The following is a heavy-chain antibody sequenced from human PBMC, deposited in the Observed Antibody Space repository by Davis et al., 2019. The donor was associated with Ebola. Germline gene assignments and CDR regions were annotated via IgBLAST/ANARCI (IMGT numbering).Heavy chain of an antibody. CDR1: GYTFTSYD. D-gene: IGHD3-3*01. CDR3: ARSNYDFWSGYYWDYYYGMDV. Sequence: ASVKVSCKASGYTFTSYDINWVRQATGQGLEWMGWMNPNSGNTGYAQKFQGRVTMTRNTSISTAYMELSRLRSDDTAVYYCARSNYDFWSGYYWDYYYGMDVWGQGTTVTVSS. J-gene: IGHJ6*02. CDR2: MNPNSGNT. V-gene: IGHV1-8*01.